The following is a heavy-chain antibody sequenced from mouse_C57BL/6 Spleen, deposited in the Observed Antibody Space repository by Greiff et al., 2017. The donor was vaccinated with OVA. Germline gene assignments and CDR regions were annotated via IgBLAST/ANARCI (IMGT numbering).Heavy chain of an antibody. J-gene: IGHJ2*01. Sequence: QVQLKESGPELVKPGASVKISCKASGYAFSSSWMNWVKQRPGKGLEWIGRIYPGDGDTNYNGKFKGKATLTADKSSSTAYMQLSSLTSEDSAVYFCARVNWDYFDYWGQGTTLTVSS. CDR2: IYPGDGDT. D-gene: IGHD4-1*01. CDR3: ARVNWDYFDY. V-gene: IGHV1-82*01. CDR1: GYAFSSSW.